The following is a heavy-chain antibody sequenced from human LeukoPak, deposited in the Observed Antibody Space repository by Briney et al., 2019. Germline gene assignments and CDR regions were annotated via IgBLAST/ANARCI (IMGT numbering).Heavy chain of an antibody. CDR1: GGTFSSYA. Sequence: SVKVSCKASGGTFSSYAISWVRQAPGQGLEWMGGIIPIFGTANYAQKFQGRVTITADESTSTAYMELSSLRSEDTAVYYCARTTLHYDSSGYYPSPVGPWGQGTLVTVSS. D-gene: IGHD3-22*01. CDR2: IIPIFGTA. CDR3: ARTTLHYDSSGYYPSPVGP. J-gene: IGHJ5*02. V-gene: IGHV1-69*13.